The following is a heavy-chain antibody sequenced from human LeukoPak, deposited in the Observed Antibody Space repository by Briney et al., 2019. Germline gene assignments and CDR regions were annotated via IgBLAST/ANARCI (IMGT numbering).Heavy chain of an antibody. CDR1: GFTFNTYA. CDR3: AKARSGSYYSGIN. V-gene: IGHV3-23*01. D-gene: IGHD1-26*01. CDR2: ISGGGGST. Sequence: GGSLRLSCAASGFTFNTYAMSWVRQAPGKALEWVSAISGGGGSTYYADSVKGRFTISRDNSKNTLYLHMNGLRAEDTAVYYCAKARSGSYYSGINWGQGTLVTVSS. J-gene: IGHJ4*02.